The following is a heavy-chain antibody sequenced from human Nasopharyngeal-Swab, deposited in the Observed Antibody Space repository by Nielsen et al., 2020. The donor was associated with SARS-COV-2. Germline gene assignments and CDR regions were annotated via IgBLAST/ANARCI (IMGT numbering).Heavy chain of an antibody. CDR1: GYSISSGYY. D-gene: IGHD2-2*01. V-gene: IGHV4-38-2*01. J-gene: IGHJ5*02. CDR2: IYHSGST. Sequence: GSLRLYCAVSGYSISSGYYWGWIRQPPGRGLEWIGSIYHSGSTYYNPSLKSRVTISVDTSKNQFSLKLSSVTAADTAVYYCARIVVVPAASVRIRGWFDPWGQGTLVTVS. CDR3: ARIVVVPAASVRIRGWFDP.